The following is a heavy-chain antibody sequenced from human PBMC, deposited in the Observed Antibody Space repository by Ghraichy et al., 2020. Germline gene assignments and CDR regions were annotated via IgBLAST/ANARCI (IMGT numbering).Heavy chain of an antibody. CDR1: GGSDNSGTYS. Sequence: SQTLSLTCSVSGGSDNSGTYSWSWIRQPPGKGLEWIGYIFYSGSTNYNPSLKSRVTISVDTSKNQFSLRLSSVTAADTAVYFCARVRGYNYGLFDYWGQGTLVTVSS. CDR3: ARVRGYNYGLFDY. CDR2: IFYSGST. D-gene: IGHD5-18*01. J-gene: IGHJ4*02. V-gene: IGHV4-61*01.